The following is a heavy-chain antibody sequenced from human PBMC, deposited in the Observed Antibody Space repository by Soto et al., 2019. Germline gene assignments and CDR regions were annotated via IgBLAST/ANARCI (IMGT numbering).Heavy chain of an antibody. Sequence: PGGSLRLSCAASGFTLRTYGMHWVRQAPGKGLEWVAVVWYDGSKKYYADSVKGRFTVSRDNSKNTLYLQMNSLRAEDTAVYYCARPLEQWQLGFGMDVWGQGSPVTVS. D-gene: IGHD6-19*01. CDR3: ARPLEQWQLGFGMDV. CDR2: VWYDGSKK. V-gene: IGHV3-33*01. CDR1: GFTLRTYG. J-gene: IGHJ6*01.